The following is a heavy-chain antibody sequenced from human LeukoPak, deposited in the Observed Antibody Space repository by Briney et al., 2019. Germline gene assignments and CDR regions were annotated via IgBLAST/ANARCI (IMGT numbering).Heavy chain of an antibody. D-gene: IGHD1-14*01. J-gene: IGHJ2*01. CDR1: GDSISSYY. V-gene: IGHV4-59*01. CDR2: IYYSGRT. Sequence: SETLSLTCTVSGDSISSYYWSWIRQSPGKALEWIGYIYYSGRTSYNPSLKSRVTMSVDTSKNQFSLQLSSVTAADTAVYYCARDGNPWNLDVWGRGTLVTVSS. CDR3: ARDGNPWNLDV.